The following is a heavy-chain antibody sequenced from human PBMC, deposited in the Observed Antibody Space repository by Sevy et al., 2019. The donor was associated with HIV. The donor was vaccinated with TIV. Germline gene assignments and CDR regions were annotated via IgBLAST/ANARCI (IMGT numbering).Heavy chain of an antibody. V-gene: IGHV3-53*01. Sequence: GGSQRLSCAASGFSVSTNCMSWVRQAPGKGLEWVSALYSGGNTYYANSVKGRFTISADNSKNTVYLQITSLRAEDTAVYYGAREAQSGYNLWGQGTLVTVSS. CDR3: AREAQSGYNL. CDR2: LYSGGNT. J-gene: IGHJ4*02. CDR1: GFSVSTNC. D-gene: IGHD5-12*01.